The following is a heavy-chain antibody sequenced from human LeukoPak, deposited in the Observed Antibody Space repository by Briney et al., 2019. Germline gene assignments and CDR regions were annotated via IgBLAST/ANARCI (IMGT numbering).Heavy chain of an antibody. CDR1: GYSFTSYW. Sequence: GESLKISCKGSGYSFTSYWIGWARQMPGKGLEWMGIIYPGDSDTRYSPSFQGQVTISADKSISTAYLQWSSLKASDTAVYYCARSRLTIDYYYYYMDVWGKGTTVTVSS. CDR2: IYPGDSDT. D-gene: IGHD5-24*01. V-gene: IGHV5-51*01. J-gene: IGHJ6*03. CDR3: ARSRLTIDYYYYYMDV.